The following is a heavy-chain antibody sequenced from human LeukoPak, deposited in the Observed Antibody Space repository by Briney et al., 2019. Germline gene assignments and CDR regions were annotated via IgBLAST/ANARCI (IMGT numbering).Heavy chain of an antibody. CDR2: ISYDGSNK. D-gene: IGHD4-23*01. CDR1: GFTFSSYA. Sequence: PGGSLRLSCAASGFTFSSYAMHWVRQAPGKGLEWVAVISYDGSNKYYADSVKGRFTISRDNSKNTLYLQMNSLRAEDTAVYYCARPSTVVHFEDAFDICGQGTMVTVSS. J-gene: IGHJ3*02. CDR3: ARPSTVVHFEDAFDI. V-gene: IGHV3-30-3*01.